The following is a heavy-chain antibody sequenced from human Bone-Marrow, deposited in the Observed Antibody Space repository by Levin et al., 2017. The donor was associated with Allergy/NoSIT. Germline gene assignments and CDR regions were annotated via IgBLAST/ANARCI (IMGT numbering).Heavy chain of an antibody. J-gene: IGHJ4*02. CDR1: GFTFRSFW. CDR3: SRAEDY. CDR2: INQGGGDK. Sequence: SGGSLRLSCAASGFTFRSFWMSWVRQAPGKGLEWVANINQGGGDKYYVDSVKGRFTISRDNAKNSLYLQLNSLRAEDTAMYYCSRAEDYWGQGTLVTVSS. V-gene: IGHV3-7*01.